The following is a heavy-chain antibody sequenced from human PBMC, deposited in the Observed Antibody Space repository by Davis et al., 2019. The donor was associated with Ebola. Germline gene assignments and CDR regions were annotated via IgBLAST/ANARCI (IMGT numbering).Heavy chain of an antibody. Sequence: SQTLSLTCDISGDSVSSNSAAWNWIRQSPSRGLEWLGRTYYRSKWYNDYAVSVKSRITISADTSKNQFSLQLNSVTPEDTAVYYCARAREPGFWSGYYGRRVHPIDYWGQGTLVTVSS. CDR3: ARAREPGFWSGYYGRRVHPIDY. J-gene: IGHJ4*02. V-gene: IGHV6-1*01. CDR2: TYYRSKWYN. D-gene: IGHD3-3*01. CDR1: GDSVSSNSAA.